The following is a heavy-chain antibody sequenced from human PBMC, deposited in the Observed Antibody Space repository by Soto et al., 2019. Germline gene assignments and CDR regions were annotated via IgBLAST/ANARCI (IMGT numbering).Heavy chain of an antibody. D-gene: IGHD2-2*01. V-gene: IGHV3-11*01. J-gene: IGHJ3*02. CDR1: GFTFSDYY. Sequence: QVQLVESGGGLVKPGGSLRLSCAASGFTFSDYYMSWIRQAPGKGLEWVSYISSSGSTIYYADSVKGRFTISRDNAKNSLYLQMNSLRAEDTAVYYCARDLPPGVVPAAIDPPQQNAFDIWGQGTMVTVSS. CDR2: ISSSGSTI. CDR3: ARDLPPGVVPAAIDPPQQNAFDI.